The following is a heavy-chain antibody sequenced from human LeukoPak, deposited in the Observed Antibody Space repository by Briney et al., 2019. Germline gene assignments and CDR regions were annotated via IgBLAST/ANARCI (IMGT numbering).Heavy chain of an antibody. CDR1: GYTFTDYY. Sequence: ASVKVSCKASGYTFTDYYIHWMRQAPGQGLEWMGWINPKRGATTYAQKFQGRVTMTRDTSITTAYMELTRLRSDDTTIYYCARERNYGDYGNASDVWGQGTKVTVSS. D-gene: IGHD4-17*01. CDR2: INPKRGAT. J-gene: IGHJ3*01. V-gene: IGHV1-2*02. CDR3: ARERNYGDYGNASDV.